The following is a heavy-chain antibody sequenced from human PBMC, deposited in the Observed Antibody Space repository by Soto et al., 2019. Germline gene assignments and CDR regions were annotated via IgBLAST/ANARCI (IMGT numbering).Heavy chain of an antibody. CDR1: GYTFTSYG. V-gene: IGHV1-18*01. CDR3: AKLTYGVISGPSDFDY. Sequence: ASVKVSCKASGYTFTSYGISWVRQAPGQGLEWMGWISAYNGNTNYAQKLQGRVTMTTDTSTSTAYMELNSLRAEDTAVYYCAKLTYGVISGPSDFDYWGQGTLVTVSS. J-gene: IGHJ4*02. CDR2: ISAYNGNT. D-gene: IGHD3-10*01.